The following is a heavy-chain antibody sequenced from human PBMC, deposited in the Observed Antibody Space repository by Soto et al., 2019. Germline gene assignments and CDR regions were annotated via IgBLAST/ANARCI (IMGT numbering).Heavy chain of an antibody. CDR3: ARVGQEYYDFWSGSRGSGMDV. CDR1: GFIFSSYG. CDR2: IWYDGSNT. J-gene: IGHJ6*02. Sequence: PGGSLRLSCAASGFIFSSYGMHWVRQAPGKGLEWVAGIWYDGSNTFYSDAVKGRFSISRDNSKNTVDLQMNSLRAEDTAVYYCARVGQEYYDFWSGSRGSGMDVWGQGTTVTVSS. V-gene: IGHV3-33*01. D-gene: IGHD3-3*01.